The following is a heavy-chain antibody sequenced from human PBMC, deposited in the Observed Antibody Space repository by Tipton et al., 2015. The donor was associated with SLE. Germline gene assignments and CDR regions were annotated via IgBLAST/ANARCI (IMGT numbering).Heavy chain of an antibody. CDR2: IYYSGST. CDR3: ARKEWAFDI. CDR1: GYSISSGYY. V-gene: IGHV4-38-2*01. Sequence: GSLRLSCAVSGYSISSGYYWGWIRQPPGKGLEWIGSIYYSGSTNYNPSLKSRVTISVDTSKNQFSLKLSSVTAADTAVYYCARKEWAFDIWGQGTMVTVSS. J-gene: IGHJ3*02. D-gene: IGHD2-8*01.